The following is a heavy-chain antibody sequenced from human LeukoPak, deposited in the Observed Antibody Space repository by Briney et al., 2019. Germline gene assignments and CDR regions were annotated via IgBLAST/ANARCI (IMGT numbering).Heavy chain of an antibody. CDR3: TRDPGYDILTGYYRPFDY. CDR2: IRSKAYGGTT. D-gene: IGHD3-9*01. J-gene: IGHJ4*02. V-gene: IGHV3-49*04. CDR1: GFTFGDYA. Sequence: PGRSLRLSCTASGFTFGDYAMSWVRQAPGKGLEWVGSIRSKAYGGTTEYAASVKGRFTISRDDSKSIAYLRMNSLKTEDTAVYYCTRDPGYDILTGYYRPFDYWGQGTLVTVSS.